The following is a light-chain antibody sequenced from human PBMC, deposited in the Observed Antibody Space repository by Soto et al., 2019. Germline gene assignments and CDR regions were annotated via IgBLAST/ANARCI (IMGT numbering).Light chain of an antibody. CDR2: TAS. CDR3: QQTTTFPLT. V-gene: IGKV1D-12*01. J-gene: IGKJ4*01. Sequence: DIQMTQSPSSVSASVGDRVTITCRASQGVSTWLAWYQQKPGKAPNLLIYTASSLQSGVPSRFSGSGSGTDFSLTISSLQPEDFASYYCQQTTTFPLTFGGGTKVEI. CDR1: QGVSTW.